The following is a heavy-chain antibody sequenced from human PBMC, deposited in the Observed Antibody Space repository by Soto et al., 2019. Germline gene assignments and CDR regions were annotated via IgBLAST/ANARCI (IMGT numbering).Heavy chain of an antibody. CDR1: GGSSSSGGYS. Sequence: QLQLQESGSGLVKPSQTLSLTCAVSGGSSSSGGYSWSWIRQPPGKGLEWIGYMYHSGSTYYNPSLKSRVTISIDRSKNQFSLKLSSVTAADTAVYYCARVPDYWGQGIRVTVSS. D-gene: IGHD2-2*01. J-gene: IGHJ4*02. CDR2: MYHSGST. CDR3: ARVPDY. V-gene: IGHV4-30-2*01.